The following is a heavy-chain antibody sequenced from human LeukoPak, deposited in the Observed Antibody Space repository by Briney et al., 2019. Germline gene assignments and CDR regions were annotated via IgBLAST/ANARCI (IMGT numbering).Heavy chain of an antibody. V-gene: IGHV4-39*07. Sequence: SETLSLTCTVSGGSISSSSYYWGWIRQPPGKGLEWIGSIYYSGSTYYNPSLKSRVTISVDTSKNQFSLKLSSVTAADTAVYYCARTRTTGTTGWFDPWGQGTLVTVSS. CDR1: GGSISSSSYY. D-gene: IGHD1-1*01. CDR2: IYYSGST. CDR3: ARTRTTGTTGWFDP. J-gene: IGHJ5*02.